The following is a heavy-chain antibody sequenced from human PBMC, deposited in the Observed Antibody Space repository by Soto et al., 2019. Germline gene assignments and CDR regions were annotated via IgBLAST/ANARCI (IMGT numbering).Heavy chain of an antibody. CDR2: ISAYNGNT. Sequence: ASVKVSCKASGYTFTSYGISWVRQAPGQGLEWMGWISAYNGNTNYAQKLQGRVTMTTDTSTSTAYMELRSLRSDDTAVYYCARAGSGGPRGLDYYYGMDVWGKGTTVTVSS. D-gene: IGHD1-26*01. J-gene: IGHJ6*04. CDR3: ARAGSGGPRGLDYYYGMDV. CDR1: GYTFTSYG. V-gene: IGHV1-18*01.